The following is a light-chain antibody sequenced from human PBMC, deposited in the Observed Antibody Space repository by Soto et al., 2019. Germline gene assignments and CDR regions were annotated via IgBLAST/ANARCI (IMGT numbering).Light chain of an antibody. V-gene: IGKV1-5*03. Sequence: DIQMTQSPSTLSASIGDRVTITCRTSQRVDSWLAWYQQKPGKAPKLLIYKASSLQTGVPSRFSGSGSGTEFTLTISSLQPDDFATYYCQHYNDYSRMFGQGTKVEIK. CDR1: QRVDSW. CDR2: KAS. J-gene: IGKJ1*01. CDR3: QHYNDYSRM.